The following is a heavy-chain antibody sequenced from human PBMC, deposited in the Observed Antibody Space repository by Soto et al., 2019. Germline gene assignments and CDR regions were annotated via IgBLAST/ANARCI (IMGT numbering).Heavy chain of an antibody. Sequence: SETLSLTCTVSGGSISSYYWSWIRQPPGKGLEWIGYIYYSGSTNYNPSLKSRVTISVDTSKNQFSLKLSSVTAADTAVYYCARGTSSSWYCDWFDPWGQGTLVTVSS. CDR1: GGSISSYY. CDR2: IYYSGST. D-gene: IGHD6-13*01. V-gene: IGHV4-59*01. J-gene: IGHJ5*02. CDR3: ARGTSSSWYCDWFDP.